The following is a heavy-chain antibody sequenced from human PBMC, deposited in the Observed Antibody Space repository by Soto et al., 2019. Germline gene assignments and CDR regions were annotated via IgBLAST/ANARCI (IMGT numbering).Heavy chain of an antibody. V-gene: IGHV3-48*03. CDR2: ISSSGSTI. D-gene: IGHD2-2*03. Sequence: LRLSCAASGFTFSSYEMNWVRQAPGKGLEWVSYISSSGSTIYYADSVKGRFTISRDNAKNSLYLQMNSLRAEDTAVYYCARMDGNWFDPWGQGTLVTVSS. CDR3: ARMDGNWFDP. J-gene: IGHJ5*02. CDR1: GFTFSSYE.